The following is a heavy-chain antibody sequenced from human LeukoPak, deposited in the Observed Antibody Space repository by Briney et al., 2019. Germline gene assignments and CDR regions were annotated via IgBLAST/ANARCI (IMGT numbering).Heavy chain of an antibody. J-gene: IGHJ4*02. V-gene: IGHV3-21*01. Sequence: GGSLRLSCAASGFTFSSYAMSWVRQAPGKGLEWVSSISSSSSYIYYADSVKGRFTISRDNAKNSLYLQMNSLRAEDTAVYYCARDRYYYGSGSYYNPLDYWGQGTLVTVSS. D-gene: IGHD3-10*01. CDR2: ISSSSSYI. CDR3: ARDRYYYGSGSYYNPLDY. CDR1: GFTFSSYA.